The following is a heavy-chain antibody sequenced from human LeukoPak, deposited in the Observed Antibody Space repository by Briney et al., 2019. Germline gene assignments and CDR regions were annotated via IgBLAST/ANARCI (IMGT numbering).Heavy chain of an antibody. CDR3: ARGVLNPQLYGY. J-gene: IGHJ4*02. V-gene: IGHV3-7*01. D-gene: IGHD2-2*01. CDR1: GFTFSSYG. CDR2: INQDGSEK. Sequence: PGGSLRLSCAASGFTFSSYGMHWVRQAPGKGLEWVANINQDGSEKYYVDSVKGRFTISRDNAKNSVYLQMNSLRAEDTAVYYCARGVLNPQLYGYWGQGTLVTVSS.